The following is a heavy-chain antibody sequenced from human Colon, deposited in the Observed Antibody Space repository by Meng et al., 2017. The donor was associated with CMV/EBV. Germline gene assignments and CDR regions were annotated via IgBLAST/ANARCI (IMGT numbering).Heavy chain of an antibody. V-gene: IGHV1-18*01. CDR1: SDSFTNYA. Sequence: SLKTSSDSFTNYAFRWVRQAPGHGLEWMGWVSAHNGNTKYAHTFQDRVSMTTDTPTSTVYMELRSLTSDDTAVYYCARGTYYFDYWGQGTLVTVSS. CDR2: VSAHNGNT. J-gene: IGHJ4*02. CDR3: ARGTYYFDY. D-gene: IGHD3-16*01.